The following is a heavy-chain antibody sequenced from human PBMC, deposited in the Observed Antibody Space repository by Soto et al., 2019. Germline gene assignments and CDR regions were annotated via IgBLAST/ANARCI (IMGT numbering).Heavy chain of an antibody. CDR2: IVGSGGST. CDR3: AGGGGSHTPFDP. J-gene: IGHJ5*02. V-gene: IGHV3-23*01. CDR1: GFTSNNYA. D-gene: IGHD3-16*01. Sequence: EVQLLESGGGLVQPGGSLRLSCAVSGFTSNNYAMSWVRQAPGKGLEWVSVIVGSGGSTYYTDSVKGRFTISRDNSKNTLYWAMNSLGAEDPAVYYCAGGGGSHTPFDPWGQGTLVTVSS.